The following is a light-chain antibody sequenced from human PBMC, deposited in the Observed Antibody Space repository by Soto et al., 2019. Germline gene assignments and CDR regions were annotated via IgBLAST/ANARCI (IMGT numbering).Light chain of an antibody. CDR1: SSDVGSYNL. Sequence: QSVLTQPASVSGSPGQSITISCTGTSSDVGSYNLVSWYQQHPGKAPKLMIYEGSKRPSGVSNRFSGSKSGNTASLTISGLLAEDEAHYYCCSYAGSSTDVVFGGGTKLTVL. CDR2: EGS. J-gene: IGLJ2*01. CDR3: CSYAGSSTDVV. V-gene: IGLV2-23*01.